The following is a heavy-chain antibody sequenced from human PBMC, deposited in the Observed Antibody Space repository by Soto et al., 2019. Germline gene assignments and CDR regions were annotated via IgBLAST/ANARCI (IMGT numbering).Heavy chain of an antibody. CDR1: GGSFSGYY. V-gene: IGHV4-34*01. CDR2: INHSGST. Sequence: SETLSLTCAVYGGSFSGYYWSWIRQPPGKGLEWIGEINHSGSTNYNPSLKSRVTISVDTSKNQFSLKLSSVTAADTAVYYCARVLDEDSSSVNWFDPWGQGTLVTVSS. CDR3: ARVLDEDSSSVNWFDP. J-gene: IGHJ5*02. D-gene: IGHD6-6*01.